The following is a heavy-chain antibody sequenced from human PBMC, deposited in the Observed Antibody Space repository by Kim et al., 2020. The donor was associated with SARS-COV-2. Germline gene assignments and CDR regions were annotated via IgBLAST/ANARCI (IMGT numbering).Heavy chain of an antibody. J-gene: IGHJ6*04. V-gene: IGHV3-23*01. CDR2: ISGSGGSK. CDR1: GFTFSNFA. CDR3: AKGLYDSRGYPGSFVDV. Sequence: GGSLRLSCAASGFTFSNFAMSWVRQAPGKGLEWVSAISGSGGSKYYADSVKGRFTISRDNSKNTLYLQMSSLRAEDTAEYYCAKGLYDSRGYPGSFVDVWGKGTTVTVSS. D-gene: IGHD3-22*01.